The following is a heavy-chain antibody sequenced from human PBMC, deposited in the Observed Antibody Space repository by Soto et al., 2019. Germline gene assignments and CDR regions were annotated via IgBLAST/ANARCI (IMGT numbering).Heavy chain of an antibody. Sequence: EVQLLESGGGLVQPGGSLRLSCEASGFTFSDYAMTWVRQAPGKGLEWVSTISADATTYYADSVKGRFTVSRVNSKNPLDLQMNNLRPDDTAVYYCAQEELGFLGCSFIPEGLIVWSQGTTVSVSS. D-gene: IGHD1-26*01. J-gene: IGHJ6*02. CDR2: ISADATT. V-gene: IGHV3-23*01. CDR1: GFTFSDYA. CDR3: AQEELGFLGCSFIPEGLIV.